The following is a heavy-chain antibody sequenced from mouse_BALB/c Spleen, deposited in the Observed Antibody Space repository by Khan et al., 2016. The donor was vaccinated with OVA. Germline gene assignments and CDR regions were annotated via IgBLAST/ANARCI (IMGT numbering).Heavy chain of an antibody. CDR2: INPSTGYT. CDR1: GYTFTNYW. CDR3: GRFRYDERGDY. J-gene: IGHJ2*01. Sequence: QVQLQQPGAELAKPGASVKMSCKASGYTFTNYWMHWVKQRPGQGLEWIGYINPSTGYTEYNQKFKDKATLTADKSSSTAYMQLSSLTSEDSAVYYCGRFRYDERGDYWGQGTTLTVSS. V-gene: IGHV1-7*01. D-gene: IGHD2-14*01.